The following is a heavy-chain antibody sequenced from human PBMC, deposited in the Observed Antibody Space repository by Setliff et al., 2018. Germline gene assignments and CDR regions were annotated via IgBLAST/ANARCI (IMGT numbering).Heavy chain of an antibody. J-gene: IGHJ3*02. D-gene: IGHD2-15*01. CDR2: ISSYNGHT. Sequence: GASVKVSCKTSGYMFHSYGLSWVRQAPGQGLDWMGWISSYNGHTNDAQKFQGRITMTTDTSTNTASMELRSLRSDDTAVYFCGLSSLSICSGGNCPNAFDIWGQGTVVAVSS. V-gene: IGHV1-18*01. CDR3: GLSSLSICSGGNCPNAFDI. CDR1: GYMFHSYG.